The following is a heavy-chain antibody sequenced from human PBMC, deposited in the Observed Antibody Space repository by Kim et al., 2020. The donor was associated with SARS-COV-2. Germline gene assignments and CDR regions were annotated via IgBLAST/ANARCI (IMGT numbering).Heavy chain of an antibody. CDR3: VKEASRLKDFDF. Sequence: YAQKFQGSVTMTRDTSANTVYMEVSSLRSEDTAIYYCVKEASRLKDFDFWGQGTLVIVSS. J-gene: IGHJ4*02. V-gene: IGHV1-46*01.